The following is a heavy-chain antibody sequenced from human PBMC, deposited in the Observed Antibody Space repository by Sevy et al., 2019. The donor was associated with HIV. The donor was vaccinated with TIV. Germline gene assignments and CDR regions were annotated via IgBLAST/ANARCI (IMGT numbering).Heavy chain of an antibody. Sequence: GGSLRLSCAASGFTFSNYWMHWVRQAPGKGLVWVSRIKTDGSITNYADSVQGRFTISRDNTKNTLYLQMNSLRADDTAVYYCARIGYSNTWYVDYWGQGILVTASS. CDR2: IKTDGSIT. D-gene: IGHD6-13*01. V-gene: IGHV3-74*01. CDR1: GFTFSNYW. CDR3: ARIGYSNTWYVDY. J-gene: IGHJ4*02.